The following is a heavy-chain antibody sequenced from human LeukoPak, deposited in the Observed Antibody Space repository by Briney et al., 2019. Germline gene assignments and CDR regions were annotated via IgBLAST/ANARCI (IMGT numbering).Heavy chain of an antibody. V-gene: IGHV3-23*01. CDR3: AKDRGPYCSSTSCYPDAFDI. CDR1: GFTFSSYA. D-gene: IGHD2-2*01. J-gene: IGHJ3*02. CDR2: ISGSGGST. Sequence: GGSLRLSCAASGFTFSSYAMSWVRQAPGKGLEWVSAISGSGGSTYYADSMKGRFTISRDNSKNTLYLQMNSLRAEDTAVYYCAKDRGPYCSSTSCYPDAFDIWGQGTMVTVSS.